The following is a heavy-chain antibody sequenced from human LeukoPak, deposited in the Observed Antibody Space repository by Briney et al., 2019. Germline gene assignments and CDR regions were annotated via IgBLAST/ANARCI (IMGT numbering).Heavy chain of an antibody. V-gene: IGHV1-8*01. Sequence: ASVKVSCKASGYTFTSFDINWVRQAAGQGLEWMGWMNPNSGNTGYAQKFQGRVTMTEDTSTDTAYMELSSLRSEDTAVYYCATDVVVVPAAGRGVDYWGQGTLVTVSS. J-gene: IGHJ4*02. CDR2: MNPNSGNT. CDR3: ATDVVVVPAAGRGVDY. CDR1: GYTFTSFD. D-gene: IGHD2-2*01.